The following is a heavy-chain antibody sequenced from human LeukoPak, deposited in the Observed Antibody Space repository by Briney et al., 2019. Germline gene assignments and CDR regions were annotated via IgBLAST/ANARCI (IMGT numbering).Heavy chain of an antibody. V-gene: IGHV1-2*02. CDR2: INPNSGGT. CDR1: GYTFTGYY. CDR3: GRGAKSMIVVVRSKSYFDS. Sequence: ASVKVSCKASGYTFTGYYIHWVRQAPGQGLEWMGWINPNSGGTNYAQKFQGRVTMTRDTSISTAYMELSRLRSDDTAVYYCGRGAKSMIVVVRSKSYFDSWGQGTLVTVSS. D-gene: IGHD3-22*01. J-gene: IGHJ5*01.